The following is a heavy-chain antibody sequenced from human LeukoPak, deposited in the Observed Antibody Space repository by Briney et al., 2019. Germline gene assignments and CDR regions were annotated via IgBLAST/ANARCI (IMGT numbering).Heavy chain of an antibody. Sequence: SETLSLTCAVSGGSISSGGYSWSWIRQPPGKGLEWIGYIYHSGSTYYNPSLKSRVTISVDRSKNQFSLKLSSVTAADTAVYYCARVSPELVFDYWGQGTLVTVSS. D-gene: IGHD1-14*01. CDR3: ARVSPELVFDY. CDR1: GGSISSGGYS. CDR2: IYHSGST. V-gene: IGHV4-30-2*01. J-gene: IGHJ4*02.